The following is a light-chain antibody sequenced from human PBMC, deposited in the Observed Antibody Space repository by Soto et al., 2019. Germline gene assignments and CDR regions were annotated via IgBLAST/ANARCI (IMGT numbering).Light chain of an antibody. CDR2: EVR. Sequence: QSVLTQPASVSGSPGQSITISCTGTNNDDGRYDFVSWYQQLPGNSPKLILYEVRDRPSGVSSRFSGSKSGFTASLTISGLRAEDEADYYCCSLEGSNALVVFGGGTKLTVL. CDR1: NNDDGRYDF. CDR3: CSLEGSNALVV. J-gene: IGLJ2*01. V-gene: IGLV2-23*02.